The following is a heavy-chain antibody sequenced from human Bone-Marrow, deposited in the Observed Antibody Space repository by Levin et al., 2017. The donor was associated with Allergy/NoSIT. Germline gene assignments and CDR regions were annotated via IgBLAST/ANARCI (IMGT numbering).Heavy chain of an antibody. CDR2: INWNGGST. V-gene: IGHV3-20*01. CDR3: ARERIAAAGRGRYFDY. Sequence: GESLKISCAASGFTFDDYGMSWVRQAPGKGLEWVSGINWNGGSTGYADSVKGRFTISRDNAKNSLYLQMNSLRAEDTALYHCARERIAAAGRGRYFDYWGQGTLVTVSS. CDR1: GFTFDDYG. J-gene: IGHJ4*02. D-gene: IGHD6-13*01.